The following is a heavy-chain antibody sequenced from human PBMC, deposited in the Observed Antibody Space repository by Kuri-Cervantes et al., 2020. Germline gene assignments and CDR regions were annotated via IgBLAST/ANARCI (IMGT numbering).Heavy chain of an antibody. D-gene: IGHD1-26*01. V-gene: IGHV3-30*02. CDR1: GFTFSSYG. J-gene: IGHJ4*02. CDR3: AKGHSGYVAH. Sequence: GESLKISCAASGFTFSSYGMHWVRQAPGKGLEWVAFIRYDGSNKYYADSVKGRFTISRDNSKNTLYLQMNSLRAEDTAVYYCAKGHSGYVAHWGQGTLVTVSS. CDR2: IRYDGSNK.